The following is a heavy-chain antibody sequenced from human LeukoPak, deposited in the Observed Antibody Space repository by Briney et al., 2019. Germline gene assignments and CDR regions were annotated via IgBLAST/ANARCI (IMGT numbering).Heavy chain of an antibody. Sequence: GGSLRLSCTASGFTFGDYAMSWVRQAPGKGLEWVGFIRSKAYGGTTEYAASVKGRFTISRDDSKSIAYLQMNSLKTEDTAVYYCTSDSYGEKNDYWGQGTLVTVSS. CDR3: TSDSYGEKNDY. CDR2: IRSKAYGGTT. V-gene: IGHV3-49*04. CDR1: GFTFGDYA. J-gene: IGHJ4*02. D-gene: IGHD5-18*01.